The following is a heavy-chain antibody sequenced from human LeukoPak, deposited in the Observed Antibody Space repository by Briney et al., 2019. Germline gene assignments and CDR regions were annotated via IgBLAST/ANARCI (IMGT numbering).Heavy chain of an antibody. V-gene: IGHV3-11*04. J-gene: IGHJ3*02. CDR3: AREGMDIVVVTLGAFDI. Sequence: GGSLRLSCAAPGFSVSAHYMSWVRQAPGKGLEWVSYISSSGSTIYYADSVKGRFTISRDNAKNSLYLRMNSLRAEDTAVYYCAREGMDIVVVTLGAFDIWGQGTMVTVSS. CDR2: ISSSGSTI. D-gene: IGHD2-21*02. CDR1: GFSVSAHY.